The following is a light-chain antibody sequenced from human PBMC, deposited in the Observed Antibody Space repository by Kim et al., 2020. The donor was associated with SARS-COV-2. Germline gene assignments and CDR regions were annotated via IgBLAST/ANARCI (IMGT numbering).Light chain of an antibody. J-gene: IGKJ4*01. V-gene: IGKV3-15*01. CDR2: GAS. CDR1: QSVSSN. CDR3: QQYNNWPFP. Sequence: VSPGERATLSCRASQSVSSNLAWYQQKPGQAPRLLIYGASTRATGIPARFSGSGSGTEFTLTISSLQSEDFAVYYCQQYNNWPFPFGGGTKVDIK.